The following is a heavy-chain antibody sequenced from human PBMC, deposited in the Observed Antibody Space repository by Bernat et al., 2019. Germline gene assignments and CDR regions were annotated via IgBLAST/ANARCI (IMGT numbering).Heavy chain of an antibody. V-gene: IGHV3-7*03. D-gene: IGHD3-10*01. J-gene: IGHJ6*02. CDR3: ARDGARGSGNSYYGMDV. Sequence: EVQLVESGGGLVQPGGSLRLSCAASGFTFSTFWMTWVRQAPGKGLEWVANIKSDGSEKYYVDSVKGRFTISRDNGRDSLYLQMNSLRAEDTAVYYCARDGARGSGNSYYGMDVWGQGTTVTVSS. CDR2: IKSDGSEK. CDR1: GFTFSTFW.